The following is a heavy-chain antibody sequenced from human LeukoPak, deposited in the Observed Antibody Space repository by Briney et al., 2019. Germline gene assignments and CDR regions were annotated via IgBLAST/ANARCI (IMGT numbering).Heavy chain of an antibody. V-gene: IGHV4-59*01. CDR2: IYYSGST. Sequence: SENLSLTCTVSGGSISSYYWSWTRQPPGKGLEWIGYIYYSGSTNYHPSLKSRVTISVDTSKNQFSRKLSSVTAADTAVYYCARGASGSSNFDYWGQGTLVTVSS. J-gene: IGHJ4*02. CDR1: GGSISSYY. CDR3: ARGASGSSNFDY. D-gene: IGHD1-26*01.